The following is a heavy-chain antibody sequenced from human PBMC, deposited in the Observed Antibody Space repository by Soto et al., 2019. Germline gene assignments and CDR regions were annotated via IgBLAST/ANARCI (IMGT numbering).Heavy chain of an antibody. CDR3: ARDLGKNCGSFFDI. J-gene: IGHJ4*02. Sequence: EVQLVESGGGLVQPGGSLRLSCAASGFTFSSYWMTWVRQAPGKGLEWVANIKKDGSGEYYVDSVKGRFTISRDNAKNSLYLQMNILRAEDAAVYYCARDLGKNCGSFFDIWGQGTLVTVSS. V-gene: IGHV3-7*05. CDR1: GFTFSSYW. CDR2: IKKDGSGE. D-gene: IGHD7-27*01.